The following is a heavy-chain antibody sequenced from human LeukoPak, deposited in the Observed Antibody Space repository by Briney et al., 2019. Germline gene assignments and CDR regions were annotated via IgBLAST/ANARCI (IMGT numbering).Heavy chain of an antibody. D-gene: IGHD3-10*01. CDR2: IWYDGSNK. Sequence: GGSLRLSCAASGFTFSSYGMHWVRQAPGKGLEWVAAIWYDGSNKYYQDSVKGRFTISRDNSKNTLYLQMNSLRAEDTAVYYCARVGYGSGSYYTSEGYGMDVWGQGTTVTVSS. CDR3: ARVGYGSGSYYTSEGYGMDV. CDR1: GFTFSSYG. J-gene: IGHJ6*02. V-gene: IGHV3-33*08.